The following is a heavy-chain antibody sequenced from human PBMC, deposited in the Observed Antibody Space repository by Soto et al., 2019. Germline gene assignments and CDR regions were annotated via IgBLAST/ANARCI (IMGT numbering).Heavy chain of an antibody. CDR3: ARDVEGGWFDP. CDR2: INPSGGST. J-gene: IGHJ5*02. Sequence: GASVKVSCKASGYTFTCYYMHWVRQAPGQGLEWMGIINPSGGSTSYAQKFQGRVTMTRDTSTSTVYMELSSLRSDDTAVYYCARDVEGGWFDPWGQGTLVTVSS. CDR1: GYTFTCYY. V-gene: IGHV1-46*01. D-gene: IGHD2-15*01.